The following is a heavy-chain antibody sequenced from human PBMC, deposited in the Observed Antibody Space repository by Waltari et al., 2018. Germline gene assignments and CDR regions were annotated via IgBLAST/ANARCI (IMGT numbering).Heavy chain of an antibody. CDR3: ARDVIQWLVTPGGFDY. Sequence: EVQLVESGGGLVKPGGSLRLSCAASGFTFSSYSMNWVRQAPGKGLEWVSSISSSSSYIYYADSVKGRFTISRDNAKNSLYLQMNSLRAEDTAVYYCARDVIQWLVTPGGFDYWGQGTLVTVSS. D-gene: IGHD6-19*01. V-gene: IGHV3-21*01. CDR1: GFTFSSYS. CDR2: ISSSSSYI. J-gene: IGHJ4*02.